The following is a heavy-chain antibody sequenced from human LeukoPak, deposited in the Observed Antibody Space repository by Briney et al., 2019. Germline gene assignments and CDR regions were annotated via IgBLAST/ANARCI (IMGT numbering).Heavy chain of an antibody. V-gene: IGHV3-30*04. CDR1: GFTFSSYA. Sequence: GGSLRLSCAASGFTFSSYAMHWVRQAPGKGLEWVAVISYDGSNKYYADSVKGRFTISGDNSKNTLYLQMNSLRAEDTAVYYCARDDWATVTTSTTGFDYWGQGTLVTVSS. CDR2: ISYDGSNK. CDR3: ARDDWATVTTSTTGFDY. J-gene: IGHJ4*02. D-gene: IGHD4-17*01.